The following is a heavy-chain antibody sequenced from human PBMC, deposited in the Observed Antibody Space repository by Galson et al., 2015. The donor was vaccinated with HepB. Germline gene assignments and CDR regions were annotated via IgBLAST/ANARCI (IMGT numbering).Heavy chain of an antibody. V-gene: IGHV4-31*03. CDR3: ARDQRYFDWFPRGFDP. J-gene: IGHJ5*02. D-gene: IGHD3-9*01. Sequence: TLSLTCTVSGGSISSGGYYWSWIRQHPGKGLEWIGYIYYSGSTYYNPSLKSRVTISVDTSKNQFSLKLSSVTAADTAVYYCARDQRYFDWFPRGFDPWGQGTLVTVSS. CDR1: GGSISSGGYY. CDR2: IYYSGST.